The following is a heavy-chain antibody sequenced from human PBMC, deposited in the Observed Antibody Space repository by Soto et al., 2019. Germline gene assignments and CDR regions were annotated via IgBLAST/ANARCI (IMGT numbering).Heavy chain of an antibody. CDR1: GGSCVGYG. V-gene: IGHV4-34*01. J-gene: IGHJ6*02. CDR2: INHSGST. CDR3: ARRRSGSGLGSYFHHGIGV. Sequence: LEPLCVRWGVVGGSCVGYGGSWIRQPTAKGLEWVGEINHSGSTNYNPSLKRRVTISVDTSKNQFSLKLSSVTAADTAVYYCARRRSGSGLGSYFHHGIGVPGQRPTLTRSS. D-gene: IGHD3-10*01.